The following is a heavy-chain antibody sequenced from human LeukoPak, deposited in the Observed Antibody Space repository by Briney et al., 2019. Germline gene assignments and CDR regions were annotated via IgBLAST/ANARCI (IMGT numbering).Heavy chain of an antibody. CDR1: GGSISSGSISSYY. CDR3: ARGAPSDY. J-gene: IGHJ4*02. Sequence: TLSLTCTVSGGSISSGSISSYYWSWVRQPAGKGLEWIGRIYTSGTTNYNPSLKSRVTMSVDTSKNQFSLKLNSVTAADTAVYYCARGAPSDYWVQGTLVTVSS. V-gene: IGHV4-61*02. CDR2: IYTSGTT.